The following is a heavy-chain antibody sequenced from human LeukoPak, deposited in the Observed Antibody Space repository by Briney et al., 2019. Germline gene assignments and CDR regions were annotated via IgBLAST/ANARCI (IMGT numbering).Heavy chain of an antibody. CDR3: AKGAGAYYDSSGYLFDY. CDR2: IGYRGGSI. Sequence: GGSLRLSCAASGFTFSNYAMSWVRQAPGKGLEWVSIIGYRGGSIYYAYSVQGRFTISRDNSKNTLYLQMNSLRAEDTAVYYCAKGAGAYYDSSGYLFDYWGQGTLVTVSS. J-gene: IGHJ4*02. D-gene: IGHD3-22*01. V-gene: IGHV3-23*01. CDR1: GFTFSNYA.